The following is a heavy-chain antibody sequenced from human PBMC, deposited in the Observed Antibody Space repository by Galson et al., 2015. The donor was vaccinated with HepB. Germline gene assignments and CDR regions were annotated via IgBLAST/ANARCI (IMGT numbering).Heavy chain of an antibody. J-gene: IGHJ3*02. V-gene: IGHV3-23*01. CDR2: ISGSGGST. D-gene: IGHD3-22*01. Sequence: SLRLSCAASGFTFSSYAMSWVRQAPGKGLEWVSTISGSGGSTYYADSVKGRFTISRDNSKNTLYLQMNSLRAEDTAVYYCAKNYDSSGYYLDAFDIWGQGTMVTVSS. CDR1: GFTFSSYA. CDR3: AKNYDSSGYYLDAFDI.